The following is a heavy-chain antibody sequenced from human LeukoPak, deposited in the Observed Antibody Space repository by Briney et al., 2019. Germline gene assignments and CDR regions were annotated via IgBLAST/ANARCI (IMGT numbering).Heavy chain of an antibody. CDR2: IYPGEFDK. CDR3: ARLRDGGRQYFDY. CDR1: GCRFTNYW. V-gene: IGHV5-51*01. D-gene: IGHD5-24*01. J-gene: IGHJ4*02. Sequence: GGSPQIPFNGPGCRFTNYWIGRGRQMPGKGLEWIGIIYPGEFDKIYSPSFEGQVTIFPDNYISTAYQPWSSLKASDTAMLYCARLRDGGRQYFDYWGQGNLVSVSS.